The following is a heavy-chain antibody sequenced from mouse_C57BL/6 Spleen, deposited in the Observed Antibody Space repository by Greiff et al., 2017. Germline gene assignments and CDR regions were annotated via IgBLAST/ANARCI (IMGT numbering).Heavy chain of an antibody. CDR1: GYTFTSYW. CDR3: AREAGRGYFDY. V-gene: IGHV1-69*01. D-gene: IGHD4-1*01. CDR2: IDPSDSYT. Sequence: VKLQQPGAELVMPGASVKLSCKASGYTFTSYWMHWVKQRPGQGLEWIGEIDPSDSYTNYNQKFKGKSTLTVDKSSSTAYMQLSSLTSEDSAVYYCAREAGRGYFDYWGQGTTLTVSS. J-gene: IGHJ2*01.